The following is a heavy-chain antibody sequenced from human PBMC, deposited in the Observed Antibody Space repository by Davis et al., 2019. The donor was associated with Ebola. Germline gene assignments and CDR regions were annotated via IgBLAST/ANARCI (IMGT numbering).Heavy chain of an antibody. CDR2: ISYDGSNK. CDR3: ARGTVEVAMVTHYYYGMDV. Sequence: GESLKISCAASGFTFRSYAMHWVRQAPGKGLEWVAVISYDGSNKYYADSVKGRFTISRDNSKNTLYLQMNSLRAEDTAVYYCARGTVEVAMVTHYYYGMDVWGQGTTVTVSS. CDR1: GFTFRSYA. V-gene: IGHV3-30*04. D-gene: IGHD5-18*01. J-gene: IGHJ6*02.